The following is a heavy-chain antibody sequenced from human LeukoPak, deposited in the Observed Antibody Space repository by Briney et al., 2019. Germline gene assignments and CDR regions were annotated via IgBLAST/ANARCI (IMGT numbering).Heavy chain of an antibody. V-gene: IGHV3-21*04. J-gene: IGHJ4*02. Sequence: GGSLRLSCAASGFTFSNYSMNWVRQAPGKGLEWVSAISGDSRYIYYADSVKGRFTISRDNSKNTLYLQMNSLRAEDTAVYYCAKAGEVYYYDSSGYYYDYWGQGTLVTVSS. CDR1: GFTFSNYS. CDR3: AKAGEVYYYDSSGYYYDY. CDR2: ISGDSRYI. D-gene: IGHD3-22*01.